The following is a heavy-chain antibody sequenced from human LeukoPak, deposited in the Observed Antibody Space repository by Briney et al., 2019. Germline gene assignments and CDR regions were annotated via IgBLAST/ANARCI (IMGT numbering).Heavy chain of an antibody. CDR1: GASISHHY. CDR2: IYDRGST. Sequence: PSETLSLTCTVTGASISHHYWCWIRQTPGTGLEWIGDIYDRGSTTYNPSLKSRVSISVDTSRNQYSLNLRSVTAADTAVYYCAKIEVGRFDPWGQGTLVTVSS. D-gene: IGHD1-26*01. CDR3: AKIEVGRFDP. V-gene: IGHV4-59*11. J-gene: IGHJ5*02.